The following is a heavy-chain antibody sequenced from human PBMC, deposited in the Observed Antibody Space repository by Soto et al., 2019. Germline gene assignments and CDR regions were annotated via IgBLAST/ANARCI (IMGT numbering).Heavy chain of an antibody. CDR2: MNAKSGDT. V-gene: IGHV1-8*01. Sequence: QAHLEQSGTELKRPGASVKVSCKASGYTFSAFDINWLRQASGQGPEWMGWMNAKSGDTFFAQRFQDKFNMTLDTSLSTAYMEVGSLTSDDTAIYYCARGNPFNYAGVHVWGQGTTVAVSS. CDR3: ARGNPFNYAGVHV. CDR1: GYTFSAFD. J-gene: IGHJ6*02. D-gene: IGHD3-16*01.